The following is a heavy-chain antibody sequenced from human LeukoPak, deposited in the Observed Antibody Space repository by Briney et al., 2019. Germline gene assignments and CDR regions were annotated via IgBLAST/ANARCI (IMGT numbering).Heavy chain of an antibody. Sequence: ASVKVSCKASGYTFANFGITWVRQAPGQGLEWMGWISVYNGNTNYAQNLQGRVTLTTDTSTSTAYMELRSLRSDDTAVYYCARDCGGDCYSSAGAFDIWGQGTMVTLSS. CDR1: GYTFANFG. D-gene: IGHD2-21*02. CDR3: ARDCGGDCYSSAGAFDI. V-gene: IGHV1-18*01. CDR2: ISVYNGNT. J-gene: IGHJ3*02.